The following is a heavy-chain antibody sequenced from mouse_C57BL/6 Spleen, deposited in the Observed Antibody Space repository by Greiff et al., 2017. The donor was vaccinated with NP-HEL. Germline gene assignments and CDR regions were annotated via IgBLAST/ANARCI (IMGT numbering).Heavy chain of an antibody. CDR1: GYTFTDYN. V-gene: IGHV1-22*01. CDR3: AREFYYYGKYAMDY. D-gene: IGHD1-1*01. Sequence: EVKLVESGPELVKPGASVKMSCKASGYTFTDYNMHWVKQSHGKSLEWIGYINPNNGGTSYNQKFKGKATLTVNKSSSTAYMELRSLTSEDSAVYYCAREFYYYGKYAMDYWGQGTSVTVSS. J-gene: IGHJ4*01. CDR2: INPNNGGT.